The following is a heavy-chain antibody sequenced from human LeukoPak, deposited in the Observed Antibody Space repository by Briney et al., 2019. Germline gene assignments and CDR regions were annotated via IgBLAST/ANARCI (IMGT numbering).Heavy chain of an antibody. D-gene: IGHD5-12*01. J-gene: IGHJ4*02. CDR3: ARSLGYSGYDRFDY. CDR1: GYTFTGYY. V-gene: IGHV1-2*02. CDR2: INPNSGGT. Sequence: GASVTVSFKASGYTFTGYYMHWVRQAPGQGLEWMGWINPNSGGTNYAQKVQGRVTMTRDTSISTDYMELSRLRSDDTAVYYCARSLGYSGYDRFDYWGQGTLVTVSS.